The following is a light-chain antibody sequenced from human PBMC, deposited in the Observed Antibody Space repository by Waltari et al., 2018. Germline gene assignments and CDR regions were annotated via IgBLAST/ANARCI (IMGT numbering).Light chain of an antibody. CDR1: QSVNSF. V-gene: IGKV3-11*01. J-gene: IGKJ4*01. CDR2: DTS. Sequence: EIVLTQSPATLSLSPRDTATRSCRANQSVNSFLGWYQHQLGQAPRLLIYDTSNRATGVPARFSGSGSGTDFALTISSLEPEDFAIYYCQQRGTWPPLTFGGGTKVEI. CDR3: QQRGTWPPLT.